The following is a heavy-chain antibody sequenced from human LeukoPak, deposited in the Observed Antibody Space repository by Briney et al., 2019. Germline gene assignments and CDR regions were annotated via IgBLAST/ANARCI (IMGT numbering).Heavy chain of an antibody. CDR1: GFTVSSNY. J-gene: IGHJ4*02. CDR2: IYSGGST. V-gene: IGHV3-66*01. D-gene: IGHD3-22*01. CDR3: ARALGDSSGYYDY. Sequence: GSLRLSCAASGFTVSSNYMSWVRQAPGKGLEWVSVIYSGGSTYYADSVKGRFTISRDNSKNTLYLQMNSLRAEDTAVYYCARALGDSSGYYDYWGQGTLVTVSS.